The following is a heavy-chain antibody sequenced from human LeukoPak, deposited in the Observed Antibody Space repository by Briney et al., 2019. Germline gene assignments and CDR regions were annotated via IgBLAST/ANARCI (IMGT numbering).Heavy chain of an antibody. D-gene: IGHD3-3*01. V-gene: IGHV4-59*01. CDR3: ARVGNDFWSTLNYYYYYMDV. Sequence: SETLSLICTVSGGSISSYYWSWIRQPPGKGLEWIGYIYYSGSTNYNPSLKSRVTISVDTSKNQFTLKLSSVTAADTAVYYCARVGNDFWSTLNYYYYYMDVWGKGTTVTVSS. CDR1: GGSISSYY. J-gene: IGHJ6*03. CDR2: IYYSGST.